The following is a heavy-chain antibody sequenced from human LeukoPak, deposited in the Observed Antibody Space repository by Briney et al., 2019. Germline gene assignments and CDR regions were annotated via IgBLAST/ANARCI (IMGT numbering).Heavy chain of an antibody. CDR2: INPSGGST. D-gene: IGHD3-22*01. CDR1: GYTFTSYY. J-gene: IGHJ2*01. Sequence: ASVKVSCKASGYTFTSYYMHWVRQAPGQGLEWMGIINPSGGSTSYAQKFQGRVTMTRDTSTSTVYMELSSLRSEDTAVYYCARDSYDSSGYHDFRAWYFDLWGRGTLVTVSS. CDR3: ARDSYDSSGYHDFRAWYFDL. V-gene: IGHV1-46*01.